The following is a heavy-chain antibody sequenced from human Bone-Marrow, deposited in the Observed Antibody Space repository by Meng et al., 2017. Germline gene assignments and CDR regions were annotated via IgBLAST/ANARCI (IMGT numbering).Heavy chain of an antibody. D-gene: IGHD1-26*01. V-gene: IGHV3-74*01. CDR1: GFTFSGYS. J-gene: IGHJ5*02. CDR2: INTDGSTT. CDR3: AKGGAVNWFDP. Sequence: VVGSGGGCVQPGGSLRLSCAASGFTFSGYSIHWVRQAPGKGLVWVSRINTDGSTTNYAESVRGRFTVSRDNAKNTLYLQMNSLRVEDTAVYYCAKGGAVNWFDPWGQGTLVTVSS.